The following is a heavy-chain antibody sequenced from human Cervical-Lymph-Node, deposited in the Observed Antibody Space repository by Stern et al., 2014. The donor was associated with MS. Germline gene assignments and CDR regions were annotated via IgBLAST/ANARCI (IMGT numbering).Heavy chain of an antibody. CDR1: CFNFGEYA. V-gene: IGHV3-9*01. CDR2: ISWNSASR. J-gene: IGHJ6*02. Sequence: EVHLVESGGGLEKPGRSLRLSCAASCFNFGEYAIPWVRPAPGKGLGRVASISWNSASRGCAGSVKGRITIARDNATNSLYLQMSRLRPEDTALYYWAKDRGATTATRGMDVWGQGTPVTVSS. CDR3: AKDRGATTATRGMDV. D-gene: IGHD1-14*01.